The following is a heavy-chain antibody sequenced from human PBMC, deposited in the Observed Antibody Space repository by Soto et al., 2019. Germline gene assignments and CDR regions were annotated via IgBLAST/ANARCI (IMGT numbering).Heavy chain of an antibody. V-gene: IGHV3-74*03. Sequence: EVQLVESGGGLVQPGGSLRLSCAASGFTFRTSWMYWVRQAPGKGLVWVSRINDDGSTTTYADSVKGRFTISRDNAKNTLFMQMDSLSAEDTGVYYCARGNYGPEYLGQGTLVTVSS. D-gene: IGHD3-10*01. CDR2: INDDGSTT. CDR3: ARGNYGPEY. J-gene: IGHJ4*02. CDR1: GFTFRTSW.